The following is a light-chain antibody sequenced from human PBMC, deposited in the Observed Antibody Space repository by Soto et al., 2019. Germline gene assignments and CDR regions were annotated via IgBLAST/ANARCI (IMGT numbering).Light chain of an antibody. Sequence: DIQMTQSPSTLSASVGDRVTITCRASQSINNWLAWYQQKPGKAPKLLIYDASTLDIGVPSRFSGSGFGTEFSLTISSLQPDDFATFYSQHYKSYSYTFGQGTKLEVK. CDR2: DAS. CDR1: QSINNW. V-gene: IGKV1-5*01. CDR3: QHYKSYSYT. J-gene: IGKJ2*01.